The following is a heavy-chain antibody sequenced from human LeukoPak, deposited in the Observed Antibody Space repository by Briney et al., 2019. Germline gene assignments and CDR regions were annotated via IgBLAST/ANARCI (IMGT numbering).Heavy chain of an antibody. V-gene: IGHV4-39*07. Sequence: PSETLSLTCTVSGGSISSSSYYWGWIRQPPGKGLEWIGSIYYSGSTYYNPSLKSRVTISVDTSKNQFSLKLSSVTAADTAVYYCARDPPDILTGYSSWFDPWGQGTLVTVSS. CDR1: GGSISSSSYY. CDR2: IYYSGST. J-gene: IGHJ5*02. D-gene: IGHD3-9*01. CDR3: ARDPPDILTGYSSWFDP.